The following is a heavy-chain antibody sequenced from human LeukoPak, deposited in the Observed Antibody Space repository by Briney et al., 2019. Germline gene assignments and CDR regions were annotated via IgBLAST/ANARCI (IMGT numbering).Heavy chain of an antibody. CDR2: INPSGGST. CDR3: ARGSIVVVPAANNWFDP. V-gene: IGHV1-46*01. D-gene: IGHD2-2*01. Sequence: GASVKVSCKASGYTFTSYYMHWVRQAPGQGLEWMGIINPSGGSTSYAQKFQGRVTMNRDTSTSTVYMELSSLRSEDTAVYYCARGSIVVVPAANNWFDPWGQGTLVTVSS. CDR1: GYTFTSYY. J-gene: IGHJ5*02.